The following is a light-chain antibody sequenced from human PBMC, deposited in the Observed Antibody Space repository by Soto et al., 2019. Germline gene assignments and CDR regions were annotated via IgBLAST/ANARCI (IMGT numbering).Light chain of an antibody. CDR2: RTV. CDR1: ASNIGSKA. Sequence: QSVLTQSPSASGTPGQRVTMSCSGSASNIGSKAVNWYQQFPGTAPKLIIYRTVERPSGVPARFYGSKSGTSASLAINELQSEDEADYYCAAWDDRVDEYVFGTGTKVTVL. CDR3: AAWDDRVDEYV. J-gene: IGLJ1*01. V-gene: IGLV1-44*01.